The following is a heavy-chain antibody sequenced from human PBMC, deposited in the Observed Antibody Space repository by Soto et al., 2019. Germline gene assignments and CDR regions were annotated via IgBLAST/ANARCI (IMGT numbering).Heavy chain of an antibody. CDR3: AVVDSTGNWFDP. Sequence: QLQLQESGPGLVKPSETLSLTCTVSGGSISSSDFYWGWLRQTPGKGLEFIGSMYYSGSTYYNPSLKIRLTISVDTSKNQFTLKLISVTAADTAVYYCAVVDSTGNWFDPWGEGALVTVSS. D-gene: IGHD6-25*01. CDR2: MYYSGST. V-gene: IGHV4-39*01. J-gene: IGHJ5*02. CDR1: GGSISSSDFY.